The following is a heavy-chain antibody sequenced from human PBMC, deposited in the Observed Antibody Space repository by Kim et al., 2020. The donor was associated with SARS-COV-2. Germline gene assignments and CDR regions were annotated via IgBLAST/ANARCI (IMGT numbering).Heavy chain of an antibody. V-gene: IGHV4-39*07. J-gene: IGHJ2*01. CDR2: IYYSGNT. D-gene: IGHD1-26*01. CDR1: GVSISNSSYY. CDR3: ARDGGAVGTLDWYFDL. Sequence: SETLSLTCTVSGVSISNSSYYWGWIRQPPGKGLEWIGSIYYSGNTYNNPSLKSRVTISVDTSRKQISLKLSSVTAADTAVYYCARDGGAVGTLDWYFDLWGRGTLVTVSS.